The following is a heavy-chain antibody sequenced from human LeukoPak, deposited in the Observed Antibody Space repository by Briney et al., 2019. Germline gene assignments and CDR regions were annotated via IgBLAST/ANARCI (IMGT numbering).Heavy chain of an antibody. CDR1: GYTFTSYG. CDR3: AREAGYCSSTSCSPGDC. CDR2: ISAYNGNT. J-gene: IGHJ4*02. Sequence: ASVTVSCTASGYTFTSYGISWVRQAPGQGLEWMGWISAYNGNTSYAQKLQGRVTMTTDTSTSTAYMELRSLRSDDTAVCYCAREAGYCSSTSCSPGDCWGQGTLVTVSS. V-gene: IGHV1-18*01. D-gene: IGHD2-2*01.